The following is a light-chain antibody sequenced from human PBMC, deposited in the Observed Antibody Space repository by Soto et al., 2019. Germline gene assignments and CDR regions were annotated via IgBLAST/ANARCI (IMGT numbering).Light chain of an antibody. Sequence: LTQPSSVSDTSGKSITISCTVTSSDVGGYNYVSWDQQHPGKAPNLMIYEVSNRPSGVSNRFSGSKSGNTASLTISGLQAEDDADSYCSTYPRSRTLVFSGGTKVTVL. CDR3: STYPRSRTLV. J-gene: IGLJ3*02. V-gene: IGLV2-14*01. CDR1: SSDVGGYNY. CDR2: EVS.